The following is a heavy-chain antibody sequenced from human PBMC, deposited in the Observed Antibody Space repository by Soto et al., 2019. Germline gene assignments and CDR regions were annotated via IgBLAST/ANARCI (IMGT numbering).Heavy chain of an antibody. Sequence: GGSLRLSCAASGFTFSNAWMSWVRQAPGKGLEWVGRIKSKTDGGTTDYAAPVKGRFTISRDDSKNTLYLQMNSLKTEDTAVYYCTTDTSDIVVVPATNRYYYNGMDVWGQGTTVTVSS. D-gene: IGHD2-2*01. V-gene: IGHV3-15*01. CDR3: TTDTSDIVVVPATNRYYYNGMDV. CDR1: GFTFSNAW. CDR2: IKSKTDGGTT. J-gene: IGHJ6*02.